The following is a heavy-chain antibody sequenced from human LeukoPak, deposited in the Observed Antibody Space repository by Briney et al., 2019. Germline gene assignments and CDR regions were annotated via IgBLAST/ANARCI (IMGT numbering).Heavy chain of an antibody. CDR3: ARTFSSSWYFDY. CDR2: IWYDGGNK. CDR1: GFXFSAYG. J-gene: IGHJ4*02. Sequence: PGGSLRLSCAASGFXFSAYGVHWVRQAPGKGLEWVALIWYDGGNKYYADSVKGRFTISRDNSKNTMYMEMHSLRAEDTAVYYCARTFSSSWYFDYWGQGTLVTVSS. D-gene: IGHD6-13*01. V-gene: IGHV3-33*01.